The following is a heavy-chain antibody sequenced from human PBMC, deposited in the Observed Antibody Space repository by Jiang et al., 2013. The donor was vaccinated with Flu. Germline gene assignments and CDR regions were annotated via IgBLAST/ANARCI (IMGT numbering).Heavy chain of an antibody. J-gene: IGHJ5*02. CDR2: ISYSGST. CDR3: AKNENTGRGYNWFDP. Sequence: VSGGSITGYYWSWIRQPPGKPLEWIGYISYSGSTYYNPSLKSRVTISVDTSKNQFSLKLSSVTAADTAVYYCAKNENTGRGYNWFDPWGQGTLVTVSS. CDR1: GGSITGYY. D-gene: IGHD5-12*01. V-gene: IGHV4-59*08.